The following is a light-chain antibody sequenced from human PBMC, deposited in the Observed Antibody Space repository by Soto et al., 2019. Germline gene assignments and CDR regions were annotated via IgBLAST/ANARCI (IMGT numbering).Light chain of an antibody. CDR1: QTISSW. CDR2: EAS. CDR3: QQYNTPTWT. V-gene: IGKV1-5*01. Sequence: DIQMTQSPSTLSASVGDRVTITCRASQTISSWLAWYQQKPGKAPDLLIFEASSLESGVPPRFRGSGSGTEFTLTISSLQPDDFATYYCQQYNTPTWTFGQGTEVVIK. J-gene: IGKJ1*01.